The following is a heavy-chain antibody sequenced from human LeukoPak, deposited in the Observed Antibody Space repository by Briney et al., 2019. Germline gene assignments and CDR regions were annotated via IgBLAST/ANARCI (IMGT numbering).Heavy chain of an antibody. CDR2: IYYSGST. V-gene: IGHV4-59*01. CDR1: GGSISSYY. J-gene: IGHJ6*02. Sequence: PSETLSLTCTVSGGSISSYYWSWIRQPPGKGLEWIGYIYYSGSTNYNPSLKSRVTISVDTSKNQFSLKLSSVTAADTAVCYCARENYYYGMDVWGQGTTVTVSS. CDR3: ARENYYYGMDV.